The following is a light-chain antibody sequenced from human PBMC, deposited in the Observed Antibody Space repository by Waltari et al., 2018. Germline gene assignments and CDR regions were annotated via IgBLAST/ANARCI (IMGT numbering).Light chain of an antibody. CDR2: AAS. J-gene: IGKJ2*02. Sequence: DIQMTQSPSSLSASVGDRVTITCQASQHIYNYLNGYQQKPGKAPKLRIYAASNLQTGVPARFSGGGSGTDFTFVISNLQPEDIATYYCQQYEGLPRTFGQGTKLEMK. V-gene: IGKV1-33*01. CDR1: QHIYNY. CDR3: QQYEGLPRT.